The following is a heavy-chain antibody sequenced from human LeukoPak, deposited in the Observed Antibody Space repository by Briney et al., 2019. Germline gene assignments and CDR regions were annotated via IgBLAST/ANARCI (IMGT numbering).Heavy chain of an antibody. J-gene: IGHJ4*02. D-gene: IGHD5/OR15-5a*01. CDR1: GGSFSGYY. V-gene: IGHV4-31*11. Sequence: SETLSLTCAVYGGSFSGYYWSWIRQHPGKGLEWIGYIYYSGSTYYNPSLKSRVTISVDTSKNQFSLKLSSVTAADTAVYYCARSTSNWGQGTLVTVSS. CDR3: ARSTSN. CDR2: IYYSGST.